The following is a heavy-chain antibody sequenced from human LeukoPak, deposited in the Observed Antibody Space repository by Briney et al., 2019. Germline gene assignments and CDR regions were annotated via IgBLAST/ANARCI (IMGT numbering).Heavy chain of an antibody. CDR2: INHSGST. V-gene: IGHV4-34*01. CDR3: ARGPSIVVVPAAIGLDY. CDR1: GGSFSGYY. Sequence: SETLSLTCAVYGGSFSGYYWSWIRQPPGKGREWIGEINHSGSTNYNPSLKSRVTISVDTSKNQFSLKLSSVTAADTAVYYCARGPSIVVVPAAIGLDYWGQGTLVTVSS. J-gene: IGHJ4*02. D-gene: IGHD2-2*01.